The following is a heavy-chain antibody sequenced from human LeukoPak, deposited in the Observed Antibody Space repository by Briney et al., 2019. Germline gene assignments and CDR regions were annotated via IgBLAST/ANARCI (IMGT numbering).Heavy chain of an antibody. CDR3: ARDLFSENYYDSSGLDY. V-gene: IGHV3-21*01. CDR1: GFTFSSYS. J-gene: IGHJ4*02. CDR2: ISSSSSYI. D-gene: IGHD3-22*01. Sequence: PGGSLRLSCAASGFTFSSYSMNWVRQAPGKGLEWVSSISSSSSYIYYADSVKGRFTISRDNAKNSLYLQMNSLRAEDTAAYYCARDLFSENYYDSSGLDYWGRGTLVTVSS.